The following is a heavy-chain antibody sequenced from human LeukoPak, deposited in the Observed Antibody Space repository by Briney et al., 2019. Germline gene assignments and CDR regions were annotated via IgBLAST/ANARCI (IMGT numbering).Heavy chain of an antibody. CDR2: INPSGGSP. J-gene: IGHJ5*02. D-gene: IGHD2-2*01. CDR3: ARGGQVAPQPGNWFDP. Sequence: GASVKVSCKASGYIFTSYYIHWVRQAPGQGLEWVGIINPSGGSPSYAQKFQGRVTMTRDMSTSTVYMTLSSLKSEDTAVYYCARGGQVAPQPGNWFDPWGQGTLVTVSS. CDR1: GYIFTSYY. V-gene: IGHV1-46*01.